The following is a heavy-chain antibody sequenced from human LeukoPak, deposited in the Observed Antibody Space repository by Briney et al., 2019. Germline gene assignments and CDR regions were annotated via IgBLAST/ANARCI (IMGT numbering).Heavy chain of an antibody. CDR3: ARGDSSSWYRTSYFDY. CDR1: GGSFSGYY. V-gene: IGHV4-34*01. D-gene: IGHD6-13*01. Sequence: SETLSLTCAVYGGSFSGYYWSWICQPPGKGLEWIGEINHSGSTNYNPSLKSRVTISVDTSKNQFSLKLSSVTAADTAVYYCARGDSSSWYRTSYFDYWGQGTLVTVSS. J-gene: IGHJ4*02. CDR2: INHSGST.